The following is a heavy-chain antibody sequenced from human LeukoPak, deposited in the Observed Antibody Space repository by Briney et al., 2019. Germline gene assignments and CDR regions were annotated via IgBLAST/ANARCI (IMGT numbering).Heavy chain of an antibody. D-gene: IGHD3-10*01. CDR3: AKDRKRSAITMIRGVRGYSYYYMDV. Sequence: PGGSLRLSCAASGFTFSSYAMHWVRQAPGKGLEWVAFIRYDGSSKYYADSVKGRSTISRDNSKNTLYLQMNSLRTEDTAVYYCAKDRKRSAITMIRGVRGYSYYYMDVWGKGTTVTIPS. CDR1: GFTFSSYA. V-gene: IGHV3-30*02. CDR2: IRYDGSSK. J-gene: IGHJ6*03.